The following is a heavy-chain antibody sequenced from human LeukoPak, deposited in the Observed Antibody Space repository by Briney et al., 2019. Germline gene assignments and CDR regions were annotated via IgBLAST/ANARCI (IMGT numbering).Heavy chain of an antibody. D-gene: IGHD2-15*01. V-gene: IGHV4-39*01. CDR2: IYYSGST. CDR1: GGSISSYY. CDR3: ARFLPGYCSGGSCHDY. Sequence: SETLSLTCTVSGGSISSYYWGWIRQPPGKGLEWIGSIYYSGSTYYNPSLKSRVTISVDTSKNQFSLKLSSVTAADTAVYYCARFLPGYCSGGSCHDYWGQGTLVTVSS. J-gene: IGHJ4*02.